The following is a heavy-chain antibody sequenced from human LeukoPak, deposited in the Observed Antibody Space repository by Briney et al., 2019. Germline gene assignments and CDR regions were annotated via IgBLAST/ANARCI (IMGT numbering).Heavy chain of an antibody. D-gene: IGHD4-17*01. J-gene: IGHJ4*02. CDR3: AKDVYGDYGGLDY. Sequence: GESLRLSCAASGFTFSTYALSWVRQAPGKGLEWVSSIRGSDGSTYYADSVKGRFAISRDNSKNTLYLQMNSLRAGDTATYFCAKDVYGDYGGLDYWGQGTLVTVSS. CDR2: IRGSDGST. V-gene: IGHV3-23*01. CDR1: GFTFSTYA.